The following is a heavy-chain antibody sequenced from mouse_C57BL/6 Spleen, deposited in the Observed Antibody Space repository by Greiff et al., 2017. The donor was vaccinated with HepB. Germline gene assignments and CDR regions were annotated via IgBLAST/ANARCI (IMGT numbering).Heavy chain of an antibody. Sequence: VKLVESGAELVKPGASVKISCKASGYAFSSYWMNWVKQRPGKGLEWIGQIYPGDGDTNYNGKFKGKATLTADKSSSTAYMQLSSLTSEDSAVYFCASSKRVENYAMDYWGQGTSVTVSS. V-gene: IGHV1-80*01. CDR1: GYAFSSYW. CDR3: ASSKRVENYAMDY. CDR2: IYPGDGDT. J-gene: IGHJ4*01. D-gene: IGHD1-1*01.